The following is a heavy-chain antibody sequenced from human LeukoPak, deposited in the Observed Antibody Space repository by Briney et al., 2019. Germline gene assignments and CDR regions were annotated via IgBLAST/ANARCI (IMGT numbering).Heavy chain of an antibody. CDR3: AREPGWLQDAFDI. CDR1: GFTFSSYN. CDR2: ISSRSSTI. Sequence: GGSLRLSCAASGFTFSSYNINWVRQAPGKGLEWVSYISSRSSTIYYADSMKGRFTISRDNAKNSLYLQMNSLRAEDTAVYYCAREPGWLQDAFDIWGQGTMVTVSS. V-gene: IGHV3-48*01. D-gene: IGHD5-24*01. J-gene: IGHJ3*02.